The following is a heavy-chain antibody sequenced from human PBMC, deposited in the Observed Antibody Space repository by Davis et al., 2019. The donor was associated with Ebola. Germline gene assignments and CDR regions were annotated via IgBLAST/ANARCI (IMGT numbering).Heavy chain of an antibody. D-gene: IGHD6-13*01. CDR2: IKQDGSEK. V-gene: IGHV3-7*01. Sequence: GESLKISCAASGFTFSSYSMNWVRQAPGKGLEWVANIKQDGSEKYYVDSVKGRFTISRDNAKNSLYLQMNSLRAEDTAVYYCARDLVAAAADYWGQGTLVTVSS. CDR3: ARDLVAAAADY. J-gene: IGHJ4*02. CDR1: GFTFSSYS.